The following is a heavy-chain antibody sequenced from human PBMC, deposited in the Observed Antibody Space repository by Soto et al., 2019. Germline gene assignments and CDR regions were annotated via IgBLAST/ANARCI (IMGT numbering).Heavy chain of an antibody. CDR3: ARENVTMIVVDTTQLDYYGMDV. CDR2: INPSGGST. Sequence: GASVKVSCKASGYTFTSDYMHWVRQAPGQGLEWMGIINPSGGSTSYAQKFQGRVTMTRDTSTSTVYMELSSLRSEDTAVYYCARENVTMIVVDTTQLDYYGMDVWGQGTTVTVSS. CDR1: GYTFTSDY. J-gene: IGHJ6*02. D-gene: IGHD3-22*01. V-gene: IGHV1-46*01.